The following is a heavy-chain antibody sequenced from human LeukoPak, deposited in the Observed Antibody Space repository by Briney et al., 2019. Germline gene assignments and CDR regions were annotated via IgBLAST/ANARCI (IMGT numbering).Heavy chain of an antibody. Sequence: PGGSLRLSCAASGFTFSSYSMNWVRQPPGKGLEWIGEINHSGSTNYNPSLKSRVTISVDTSKNQFSLKLSSVTAADTAVYYCARGGGTMVRGVLLNYYYYYMDVWGKGTTVTVSS. D-gene: IGHD3-10*01. CDR2: INHSGST. V-gene: IGHV4-34*01. CDR3: ARGGGTMVRGVLLNYYYYYMDV. CDR1: GFTFSSYS. J-gene: IGHJ6*03.